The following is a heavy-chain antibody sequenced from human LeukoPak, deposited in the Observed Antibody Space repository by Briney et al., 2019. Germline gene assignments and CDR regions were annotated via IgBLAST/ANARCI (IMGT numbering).Heavy chain of an antibody. V-gene: IGHV4-4*02. CDR1: GGSISSNNW. Sequence: SGTLSLTCDVSGGSISSNNWWGWVRQPPGKGLEWIGYIYYSENTSYNPSLKSRVTISVDTSKNQFSLKLSSVTAADTAVYYCARGSYDFWRGYHSGWFDPWGQGTLVSVSS. D-gene: IGHD3-3*01. CDR2: IYYSENT. J-gene: IGHJ5*02. CDR3: ARGSYDFWRGYHSGWFDP.